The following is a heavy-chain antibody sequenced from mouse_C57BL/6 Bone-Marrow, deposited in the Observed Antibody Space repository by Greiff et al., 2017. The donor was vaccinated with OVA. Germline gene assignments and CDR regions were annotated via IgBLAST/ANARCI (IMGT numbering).Heavy chain of an antibody. V-gene: IGHV14-3*01. J-gene: IGHJ2*01. CDR1: GFNIKNTY. CDR2: IDPANGNT. Sequence: EVKLMESVAELVRPGASVKLSCTGSGFNIKNTYMHWVKQRPEQGLEWIGRIDPANGNTKYAPKFQGKATISADTSSNTAYLQFSSLASEDTAIYYCALYAFFDYWGQGTTLTVSS. CDR3: ALYAFFDY. D-gene: IGHD2-3*01.